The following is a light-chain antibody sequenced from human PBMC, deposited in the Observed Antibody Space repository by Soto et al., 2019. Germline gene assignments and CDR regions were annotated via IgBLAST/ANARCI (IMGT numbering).Light chain of an antibody. CDR2: DAS. Sequence: EIVMTQSPATLSVSPGERATLSCRASQSVAANLAWYQQKPGQAPRLLIYDASTRATGIPDRFSGSGSGTEFTLTISSLQSEDFAVYYCQQYNDWPPWTFGQGTKVEIK. CDR3: QQYNDWPPWT. V-gene: IGKV3-15*01. CDR1: QSVAAN. J-gene: IGKJ1*01.